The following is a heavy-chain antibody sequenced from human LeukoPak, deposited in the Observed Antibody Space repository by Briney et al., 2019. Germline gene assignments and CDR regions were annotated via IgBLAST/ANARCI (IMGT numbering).Heavy chain of an antibody. CDR2: ISSDGSST. Sequence: GGSLRISCSAPGFTFSSYWMHWVRQAPGMGVVWGSRISSDGSSTSFADSVKGRFTISRDNARNTLYLQMSSLRAEDTVVYYCARDNYDSSGYYYNFDSWGQGTLVTVSS. V-gene: IGHV3-74*01. D-gene: IGHD3-22*01. CDR3: ARDNYDSSGYYYNFDS. CDR1: GFTFSSYW. J-gene: IGHJ4*02.